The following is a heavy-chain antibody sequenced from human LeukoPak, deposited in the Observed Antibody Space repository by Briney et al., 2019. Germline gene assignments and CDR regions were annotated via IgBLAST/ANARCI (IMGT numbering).Heavy chain of an antibody. CDR2: IYPDDSDT. Sequence: GESLKISCKGSGYRFYAYWIAWVRQMPGKGLEWMGIIYPDDSDTRYSPSFQGQVTISADKSVRTAYLPWSSLKASDTAMYYCARRAITVAGTTGWYFDLWGRGTLVTVSS. J-gene: IGHJ2*01. V-gene: IGHV5-51*01. CDR1: GYRFYAYW. D-gene: IGHD6-19*01. CDR3: ARRAITVAGTTGWYFDL.